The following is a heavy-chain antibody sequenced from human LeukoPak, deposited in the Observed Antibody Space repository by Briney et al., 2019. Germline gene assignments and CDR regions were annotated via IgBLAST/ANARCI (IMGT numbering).Heavy chain of an antibody. D-gene: IGHD3-3*01. V-gene: IGHV4-34*01. CDR2: INHSGST. CDR3: ARGGVGRDFWSGRHWFDP. CDR1: GGSFSGYY. J-gene: IGHJ5*02. Sequence: SETLSLTCAVYGGSFSGYYWSWIRQPPGKGLEWIGEINHSGSTNYNPSLKSRVTISVDTSKNQFSLKLSSVAAADTAVYYCARGGVGRDFWSGRHWFDPWGQGTLVTVSS.